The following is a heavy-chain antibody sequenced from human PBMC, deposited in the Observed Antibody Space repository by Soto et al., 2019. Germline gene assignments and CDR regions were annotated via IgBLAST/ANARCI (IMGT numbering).Heavy chain of an antibody. Sequence: PGGSLRLSCAASGVTFSSYAMHWVRQAPGKGLEWVAVISYDGSNKYYADSVKGRFTISRDNSKNTLYLQMNSLRAEDTAVYYCARASPYYDILTSNWFDPWGQGTLVTVSS. CDR1: GVTFSSYA. D-gene: IGHD3-9*01. CDR2: ISYDGSNK. J-gene: IGHJ5*02. CDR3: ARASPYYDILTSNWFDP. V-gene: IGHV3-30-3*01.